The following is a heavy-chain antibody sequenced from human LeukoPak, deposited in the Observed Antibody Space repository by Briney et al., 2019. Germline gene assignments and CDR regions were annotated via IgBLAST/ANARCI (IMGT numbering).Heavy chain of an antibody. CDR2: IYYSGST. CDR3: ARHSSGLSYSSGSHYFDY. D-gene: IGHD6-19*01. J-gene: IGHJ4*02. V-gene: IGHV4-59*08. Sequence: SETLSLTCTVSGGSILSYYWSWIRQPPGKGLEWIGYIYYSGSTNYTPSLKSRVTMSVDTSKNQFSLKLSSVTAADTAVYYCARHSSGLSYSSGSHYFDYWGQGTLVTVSS. CDR1: GGSILSYY.